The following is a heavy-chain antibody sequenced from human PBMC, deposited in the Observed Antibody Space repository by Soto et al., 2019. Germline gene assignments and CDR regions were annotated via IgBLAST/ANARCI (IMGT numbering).Heavy chain of an antibody. J-gene: IGHJ6*02. CDR1: GYTFTGYY. CDR3: AREDRDRETGLVPAAIDGMDV. Sequence: VKVSCKASGYTFTGYYMHWVRQAPGHGLEWIGRIIPIFGIPTYAQKFQGRVTITADESTSTAYMELSSLRSDDTAVYYCAREDRDRETGLVPAAIDGMDVWGQGTTVTVSS. V-gene: IGHV1-69*13. D-gene: IGHD2-2*01. CDR2: IIPIFGIP.